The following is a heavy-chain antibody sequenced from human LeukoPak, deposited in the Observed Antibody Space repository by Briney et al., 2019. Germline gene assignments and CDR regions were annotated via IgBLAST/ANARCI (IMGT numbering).Heavy chain of an antibody. CDR1: GGSISSYY. Sequence: PSETLSLTCTVSGGSISSYYWSWIRRPPGKGLEWIGYIYYSGSTNYNPSLKSRATISVDTSKDQFSLKLSSVTAADTAVYYCARVSSSWYQDWYFDLWGRGTLVTVSS. V-gene: IGHV4-59*01. CDR3: ARVSSSWYQDWYFDL. D-gene: IGHD6-13*01. CDR2: IYYSGST. J-gene: IGHJ2*01.